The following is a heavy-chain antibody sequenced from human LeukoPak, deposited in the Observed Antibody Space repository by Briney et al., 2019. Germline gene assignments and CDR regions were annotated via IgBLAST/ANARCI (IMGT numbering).Heavy chain of an antibody. CDR2: IYYSGST. V-gene: IGHV4-61*08. Sequence: PSQTLSLTCTVSGGSISSGGYYWSWIRQPPGKGLEWIGYIYYSGSTNYNPSLKSRVTISVDTSKNQFSLKLSSVTAADTAVYYCARAGRIGAAGTPNYYYYYMDVWGKGTTVTVSS. CDR3: ARAGRIGAAGTPNYYYYYMDV. D-gene: IGHD6-13*01. CDR1: GGSISSGGYY. J-gene: IGHJ6*03.